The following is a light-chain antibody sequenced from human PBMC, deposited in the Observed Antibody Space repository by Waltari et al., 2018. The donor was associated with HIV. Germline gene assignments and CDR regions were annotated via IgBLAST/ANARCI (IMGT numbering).Light chain of an antibody. Sequence: SALTQTASVSGSPGQSITIPCLGATSDIGLLDYVSWYQQHPDKAPKLILYDVTYRPSGVSGRFSGSRSGSMASLTISGLQPEDEADYFCCSYSDSGTILFGGGTRVTVL. CDR3: CSYSDSGTIL. J-gene: IGLJ2*01. CDR2: DVT. CDR1: TSDIGLLDY. V-gene: IGLV2-14*03.